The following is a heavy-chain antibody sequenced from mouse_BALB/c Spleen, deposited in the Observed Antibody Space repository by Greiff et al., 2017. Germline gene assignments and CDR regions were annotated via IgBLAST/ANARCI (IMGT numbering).Heavy chain of an antibody. CDR2: IYPGGGYT. D-gene: IGHD2-10*02. CDR1: GYTFTNYW. V-gene: IGHV1-63*02. Sequence: VQLVESGAELVRPGTSVKISCKASGYTFTNYWLGWVKQRPGHGLEWIGDIYPGGGYTNYNEKFKGKATLTADTSSSTAYMQLSSLTSEDSAVYFCAREGSYGNYERGFDYWGQGTTLTVSS. J-gene: IGHJ2*01. CDR3: AREGSYGNYERGFDY.